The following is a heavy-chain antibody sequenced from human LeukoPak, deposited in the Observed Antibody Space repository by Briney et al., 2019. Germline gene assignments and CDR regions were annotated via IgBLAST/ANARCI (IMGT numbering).Heavy chain of an antibody. CDR1: GYSISSGYY. Sequence: NSSETLSLTCTVSGYSISSGYYWGWIRQPPGRGREWIGSIYHSGSTYYNPSLKSRVTISVDTSKNQFSLKLSSVTAADTAVYYCARASSWYYFDYWGQGTLVTVSS. J-gene: IGHJ4*02. CDR3: ARASSWYYFDY. V-gene: IGHV4-38-2*02. D-gene: IGHD6-13*01. CDR2: IYHSGST.